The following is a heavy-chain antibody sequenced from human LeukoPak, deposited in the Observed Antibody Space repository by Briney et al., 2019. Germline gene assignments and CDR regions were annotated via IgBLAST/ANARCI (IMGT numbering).Heavy chain of an antibody. Sequence: PSETLSLTCTVSGGSISSSNHYWGWIRQPPGKGLEWIGSIYDSGSTYYKPSLKSRVTISVDTSKNQSSLILSSVTAADTAVYYCARSGLNPYSRSFLDYWGQGTLVAVSS. V-gene: IGHV4-39*01. CDR3: ARSGLNPYSRSFLDY. CDR2: IYDSGST. CDR1: GGSISSSNHY. J-gene: IGHJ4*02. D-gene: IGHD6-13*01.